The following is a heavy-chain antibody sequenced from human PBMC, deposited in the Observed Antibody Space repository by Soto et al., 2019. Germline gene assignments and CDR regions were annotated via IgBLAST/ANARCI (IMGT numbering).Heavy chain of an antibody. CDR2: IYPGDSDT. CDR3: ARRRSSYDSDYYMDV. CDR1: GYSFTSYR. D-gene: IGHD5-12*01. Sequence: GESLKISCKGSGYSFTSYRIGWVRQMPGKGLEWMGIIYPGDSDTRYSPSFQGQVTISADKSISTAYLQWSSLKASDTAMYYCARRRSSYDSDYYMDVWGKGTTVTVSS. V-gene: IGHV5-51*01. J-gene: IGHJ6*03.